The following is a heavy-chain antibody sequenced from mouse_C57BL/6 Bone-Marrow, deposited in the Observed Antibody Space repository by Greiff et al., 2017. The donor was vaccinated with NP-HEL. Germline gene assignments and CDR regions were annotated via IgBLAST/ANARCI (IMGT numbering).Heavy chain of an antibody. CDR3: ARGGWLLRN. Sequence: EVQLQQSGPELVKPGASVKISCKASGYTFTDYYMNWVKQSHGKSLEWIGDINPNNGGTSYNQKFKGKATLTVDKSSSTAYMELRSLTSEDSAVYYCARGGWLLRNWGEGTTLTVSP. CDR1: GYTFTDYY. J-gene: IGHJ2*01. D-gene: IGHD2-3*01. V-gene: IGHV1-26*01. CDR2: INPNNGGT.